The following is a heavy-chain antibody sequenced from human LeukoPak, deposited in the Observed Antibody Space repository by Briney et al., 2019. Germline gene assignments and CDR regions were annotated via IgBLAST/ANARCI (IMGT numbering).Heavy chain of an antibody. J-gene: IGHJ4*02. D-gene: IGHD3-22*01. CDR2: ISHDGSNK. V-gene: IGHV3-30*18. CDR1: GFSFSNSG. CDR3: AKQGVYYYDSSGSYFDY. Sequence: GGSLRLSCAASGFSFSNSGMHWVRQAPGKGLEWVAVISHDGSNKYYADSVKGRFTISRDNSKTTLYLQLNSLRAEDTAVYYCAKQGVYYYDSSGSYFDYWGQGTLVTVSS.